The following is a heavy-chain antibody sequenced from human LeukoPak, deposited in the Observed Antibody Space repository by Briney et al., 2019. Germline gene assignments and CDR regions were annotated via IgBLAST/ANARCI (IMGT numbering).Heavy chain of an antibody. Sequence: GGSLRLSCSASGFTFSSYAMHWVRQAPGKGLEYVSAISSNGGSTYYADSVKGRFTISRDNSKNTLYLQMSSLRAEDTAVYYCVSPGGDGYSSWAFDIWGQGTMVTVSS. CDR1: GFTFSSYA. J-gene: IGHJ3*02. CDR3: VSPGGDGYSSWAFDI. V-gene: IGHV3-64D*06. D-gene: IGHD5-24*01. CDR2: ISSNGGST.